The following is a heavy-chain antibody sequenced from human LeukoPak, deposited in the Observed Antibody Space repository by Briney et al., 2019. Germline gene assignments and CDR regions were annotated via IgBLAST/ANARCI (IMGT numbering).Heavy chain of an antibody. CDR3: ARVLTRYYDSSGYQNNGDY. Sequence: GGSLRFSCAASGFTFSSYSMNWVRQAPGKGLEWVSSISSSSSYIYYADSVKGRFTISRDNAKNSLYLQMNSLRAEDTAVYYCARVLTRYYDSSGYQNNGDYWGQGTLVTVSS. CDR1: GFTFSSYS. V-gene: IGHV3-21*01. J-gene: IGHJ4*02. D-gene: IGHD3-22*01. CDR2: ISSSSSYI.